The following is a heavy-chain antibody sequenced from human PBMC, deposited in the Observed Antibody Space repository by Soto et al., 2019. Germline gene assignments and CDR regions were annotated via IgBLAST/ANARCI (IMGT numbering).Heavy chain of an antibody. V-gene: IGHV4-39*01. CDR1: GGSISSSSYY. J-gene: IGHJ4*02. CDR2: IYYSGST. D-gene: IGHD3-3*01. Sequence: QLQLQESGPGLVKPSETLSLTCTVSGGSISSSSYYWGWIRQPPGKGLEWIGSIYYSGSTYYNPSRKSRVTISVDTSKNQFSLKLSSVTAADTAVYYCARQRGDYDFWSGMMYYFDYWGQGTLVTVSS. CDR3: ARQRGDYDFWSGMMYYFDY.